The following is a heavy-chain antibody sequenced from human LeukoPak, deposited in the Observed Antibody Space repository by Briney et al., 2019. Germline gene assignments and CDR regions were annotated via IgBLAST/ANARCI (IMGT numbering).Heavy chain of an antibody. D-gene: IGHD6-13*01. CDR2: INPNSGGT. CDR3: ARRSIAEAGAFDI. Sequence: ASVKVSCKASGYTFTSYYIHWVRQAPGQGLEWMGWINPNSGGTNYAQKFQGRVTMTRDTSISTAYMELSRLRSDDTAVYYCARRSIAEAGAFDIWGQGTMVTVSS. CDR1: GYTFTSYY. V-gene: IGHV1-2*02. J-gene: IGHJ3*02.